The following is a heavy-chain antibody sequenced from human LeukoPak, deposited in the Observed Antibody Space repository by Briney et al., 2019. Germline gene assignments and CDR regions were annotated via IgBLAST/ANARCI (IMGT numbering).Heavy chain of an antibody. CDR3: ARDGGIGYSSSWYGWFDP. V-gene: IGHV4-4*07. Sequence: SETLSLTCTVSGGSISSYYWSWIRQPAGKGLEWIGRIYTSGSTNHNPSLKSRVTMSVDTSKNQFSLKLSSVTAADTAVYYCARDGGIGYSSSWYGWFDPWGQGTLVTVSS. CDR2: IYTSGST. J-gene: IGHJ5*02. CDR1: GGSISSYY. D-gene: IGHD6-13*01.